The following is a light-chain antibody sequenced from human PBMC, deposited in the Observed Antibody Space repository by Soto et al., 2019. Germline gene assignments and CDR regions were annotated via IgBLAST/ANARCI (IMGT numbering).Light chain of an antibody. Sequence: QSVLTQSPSASATPGQRVTISCSGSGSNIGTYAVNWYQQLPGTASTLLIFRNHHRPAGVPDRFSGSKSGSSASLAISVPQSEDEADYYCAAWDDSIGSVVFGGGTKLTVL. CDR1: GSNIGTYA. CDR2: RNH. CDR3: AAWDDSIGSVV. V-gene: IGLV1-44*01. J-gene: IGLJ2*01.